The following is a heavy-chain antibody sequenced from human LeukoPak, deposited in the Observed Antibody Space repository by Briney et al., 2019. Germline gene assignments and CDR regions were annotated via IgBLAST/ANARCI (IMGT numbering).Heavy chain of an antibody. Sequence: AGGSLRLSCAASGFTFSSYAMSWVRQAPGKGLEWVLAISGSGGSTYYADSGKGRFTISRDNSKNTLYVQMNSLRAEDTAVYYCAKGNSGYDSPLCWGQGTLVTVSS. D-gene: IGHD5-12*01. J-gene: IGHJ4*02. V-gene: IGHV3-23*01. CDR1: GFTFSSYA. CDR2: ISGSGGST. CDR3: AKGNSGYDSPLC.